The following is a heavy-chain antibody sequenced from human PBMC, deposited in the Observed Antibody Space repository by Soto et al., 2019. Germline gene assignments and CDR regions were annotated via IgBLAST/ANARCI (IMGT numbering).Heavy chain of an antibody. CDR2: IIPILGTA. J-gene: IGHJ3*02. D-gene: IGHD6-13*01. CDR1: GGTFSSYA. Sequence: QVQLVQSGAEVKKPGSSVKVSCKASGGTFSSYAISWVRQAPGQGLEWMGGIIPILGTATYAQKFQGRVTITADESTNTAYMELSSLRSEDTAVYYCARENSSSYDAFDIWGQGTMVTVSS. CDR3: ARENSSSYDAFDI. V-gene: IGHV1-69*12.